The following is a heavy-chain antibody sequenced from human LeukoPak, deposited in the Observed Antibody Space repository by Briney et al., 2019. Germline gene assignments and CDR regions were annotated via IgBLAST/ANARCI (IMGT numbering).Heavy chain of an antibody. CDR1: GGSISSSSYY. CDR3: ARDRASRAAYYYGSGSQSAYYYGMDV. J-gene: IGHJ6*02. D-gene: IGHD3-10*01. CDR2: IYYSGST. V-gene: IGHV4-39*07. Sequence: PSETLSLTCTVSGGSISSSSYYWGWIRQPPGKGLEWIGSIYYSGSTYYNPSLKSRVTISVDTSKNQFSLKLSSVTAADTAVYYCARDRASRAAYYYGSGSQSAYYYGMDVWGQGTTVTVSS.